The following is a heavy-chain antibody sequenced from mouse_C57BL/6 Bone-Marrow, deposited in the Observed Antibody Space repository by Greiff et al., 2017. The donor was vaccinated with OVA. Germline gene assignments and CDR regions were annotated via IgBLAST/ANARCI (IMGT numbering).Heavy chain of an antibody. CDR2: INSDGGST. Sequence: EVHLVESGGGLVQPGESLKLSCESNEYEFPSHDMSWVRKTPETRLELVAAINSDGGSTYYPDTMERRFIISRDNTKKTLYLQMSSLRSEDTALYYCATKGFYYAMDYWGQGTSVTVSS. J-gene: IGHJ4*01. CDR3: ATKGFYYAMDY. CDR1: EYEFPSHD. V-gene: IGHV5-2*01.